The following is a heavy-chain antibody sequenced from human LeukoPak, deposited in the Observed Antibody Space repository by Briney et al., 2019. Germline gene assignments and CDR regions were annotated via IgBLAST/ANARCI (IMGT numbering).Heavy chain of an antibody. CDR2: IKEDGSEK. CDR1: GFTFSNYW. D-gene: IGHD4-23*01. Sequence: GGSLRLSCVASGFTFSNYWMTWVRQAPGKGLEWVANIKEDGSEKNYADSVKGRFTISRDNAKNSLYLQMNSLRGEDTAVYYCARARGYSSFDYWGQGTLVTVSS. V-gene: IGHV3-7*01. J-gene: IGHJ4*02. CDR3: ARARGYSSFDY.